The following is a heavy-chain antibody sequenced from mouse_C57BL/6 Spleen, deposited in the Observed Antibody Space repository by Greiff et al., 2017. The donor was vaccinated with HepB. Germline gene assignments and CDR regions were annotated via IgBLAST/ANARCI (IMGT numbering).Heavy chain of an antibody. D-gene: IGHD2-2*01. CDR3: ARGGYDGAYYAMDY. CDR2: INPNSGST. Sequence: QVQLQQPGAELVKPGASVKLSCKASGYTFTSYWMHWVKQRPGQGLEWIGMINPNSGSTNYNEKFKSKATLTVDKSSSTAYMQLSSLTTEDSAVYDCARGGYDGAYYAMDYWGQGTSVTVSA. V-gene: IGHV1-64*01. J-gene: IGHJ4*01. CDR1: GYTFTSYW.